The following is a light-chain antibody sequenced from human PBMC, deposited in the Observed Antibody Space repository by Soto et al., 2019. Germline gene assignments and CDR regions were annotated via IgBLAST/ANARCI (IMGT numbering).Light chain of an antibody. V-gene: IGLV2-14*01. CDR2: AVT. CDR3: SSYTSSSTL. CDR1: SSDVGGYSY. J-gene: IGLJ1*01. Sequence: QSALTQPASVSGSPGQSITISCTGTSSDVGGYSYVSWYQQHPGKAPKLMIYAVTDRPSGVSSRFSGSKSGNTASLTISGLQAEDEADYYCSSYTSSSTLFGTGTKV.